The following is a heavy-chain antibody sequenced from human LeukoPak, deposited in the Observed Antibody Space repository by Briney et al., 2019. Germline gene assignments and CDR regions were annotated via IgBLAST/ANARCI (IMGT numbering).Heavy chain of an antibody. J-gene: IGHJ6*03. V-gene: IGHV1-69*01. D-gene: IGHD3-22*01. CDR3: ARHVLGDDSSGYSYYYYMDV. CDR1: GGTFSSYA. CDR2: IIPIFGTA. Sequence: GSSVKVSCKASGGTFSSYAISWVRQAPGQGLEWMGGIIPIFGTANYAQKFQGRVTITADESTSTAYMELSSLRSEDTAVYYCARHVLGDDSSGYSYYYYMDVWGKGTTVTVSS.